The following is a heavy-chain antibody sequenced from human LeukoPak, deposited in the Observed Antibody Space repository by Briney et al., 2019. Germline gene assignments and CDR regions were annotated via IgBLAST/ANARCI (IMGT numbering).Heavy chain of an antibody. D-gene: IGHD3-10*01. CDR2: INHSGST. J-gene: IGHJ4*02. CDR1: GGSFSGYY. Sequence: MSSETLSLTCAVYGGSFSGYYWSWIRQPPGKGLEWIGEINHSGSTNYNPSLKSRVTISVDTSKNQFSLKLSSVTAADTAVYYCARHGTPLRYGSRNYYKGAPFDYWGQGTLVTVSS. V-gene: IGHV4-34*01. CDR3: ARHGTPLRYGSRNYYKGAPFDY.